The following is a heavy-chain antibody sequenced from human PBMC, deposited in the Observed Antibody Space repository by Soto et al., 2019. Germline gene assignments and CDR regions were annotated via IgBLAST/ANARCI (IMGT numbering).Heavy chain of an antibody. V-gene: IGHV1-69*01. J-gene: IGHJ6*02. Sequence: QVQLVQSGAEVKKPGSSVKVSCKASGGTFSTHAIIWVRQAPGHGLEWMGGIIPISGTRYYTQNFQGRVTITADESTSTAFMELSSLKSEDTAVFCCARGYCSGGNCYSGMDVWGQGTMVTVSS. D-gene: IGHD2-15*01. CDR2: IIPISGTR. CDR3: ARGYCSGGNCYSGMDV. CDR1: GGTFSTHA.